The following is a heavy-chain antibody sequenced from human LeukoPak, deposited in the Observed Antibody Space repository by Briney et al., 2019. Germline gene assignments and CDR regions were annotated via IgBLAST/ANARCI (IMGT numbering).Heavy chain of an antibody. J-gene: IGHJ6*04. CDR2: INPNSGGT. CDR3: AGNTAVAGSPQGLPSLDV. CDR1: GYTFTGYY. V-gene: IGHV1-2*02. D-gene: IGHD6-19*01. Sequence: ASVKVSCKASGYTFTGYYMHWVRQAPGQGLEWMGWINPNSGGTNYAQKFQGRVTMTRDTSISTAYMELSRLRSDDTAVYYCAGNTAVAGSPQGLPSLDVWGKGTTVTVSP.